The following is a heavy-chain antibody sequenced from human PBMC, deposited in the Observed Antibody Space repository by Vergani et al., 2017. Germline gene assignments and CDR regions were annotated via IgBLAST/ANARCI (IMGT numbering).Heavy chain of an antibody. CDR1: VFTFSTYA. D-gene: IGHD1-26*01. V-gene: IGHV3-23*01. CDR2: LTGGGGST. Sequence: EVQLLESGGSLKQPGGSVRLSCAVSVFTFSTYAVHWVRQAPARGLEWVSALTGGGGSTYYADSFKGRFIISRDNAKNSLYLQKNSLRADDTAVYYCARERELHPWGQGTLVIVSS. CDR3: ARERELHP. J-gene: IGHJ5*02.